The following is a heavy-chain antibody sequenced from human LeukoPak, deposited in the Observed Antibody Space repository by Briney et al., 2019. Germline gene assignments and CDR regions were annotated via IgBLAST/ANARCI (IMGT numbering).Heavy chain of an antibody. CDR3: ARARRNYDFWSGYSNWFDP. J-gene: IGHJ5*02. CDR1: GGSISSYY. V-gene: IGHV4-59*01. D-gene: IGHD3-3*01. CDR2: IYYSGST. Sequence: SETLSLTCTVSGGSISSYYWSRIRQPPGKGLEWIGYIYYSGSTNYNPSLKGRVTISVDTSKNQFSLKLSSVTAADTAVYYCARARRNYDFWSGYSNWFDPWGQGTLVTVSS.